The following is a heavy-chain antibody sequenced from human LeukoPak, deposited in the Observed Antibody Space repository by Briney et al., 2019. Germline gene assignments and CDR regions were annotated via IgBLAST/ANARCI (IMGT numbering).Heavy chain of an antibody. J-gene: IGHJ4*02. D-gene: IGHD6-19*01. CDR2: ISSSGSTI. V-gene: IGHV3-11*04. Sequence: GGSLRLSCAASGFTFSDYYMSWIRQAPGKGLEWVSYISSSGSTIYYADSVKGRFTISRDNAKNSLYLQMSSLRAEDTAVYYCARDLIAVAGISNDWGQGTLVTVSS. CDR3: ARDLIAVAGISND. CDR1: GFTFSDYY.